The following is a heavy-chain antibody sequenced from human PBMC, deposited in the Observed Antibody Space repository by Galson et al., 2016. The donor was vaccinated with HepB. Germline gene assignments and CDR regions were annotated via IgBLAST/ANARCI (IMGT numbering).Heavy chain of an antibody. V-gene: IGHV2-70*11. J-gene: IGHJ4*02. CDR1: GFSIHTRGMC. Sequence: PALVKPPQTLTLTCSLSGFSIHTRGMCVSWIRQPPGKALEWLARVDWEDDKYYTTSLKTRLTVSKDTSKNQVVLTMTNMDPVDTATYYCVREPFDGSTYSIDYWGQGTLVTASS. CDR3: VREPFDGSTYSIDY. CDR2: VDWEDDK. D-gene: IGHD3-22*01.